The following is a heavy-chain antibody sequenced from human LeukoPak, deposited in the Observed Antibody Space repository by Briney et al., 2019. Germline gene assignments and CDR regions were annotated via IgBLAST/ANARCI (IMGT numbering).Heavy chain of an antibody. V-gene: IGHV4-34*01. D-gene: IGHD3-10*01. CDR2: INHSGST. Sequence: SETLSLTCTVYAGSFSNYYLTWIRQPPGKGLEWVGEINHSGSTNYNPSLKSRVTISVDTSKNQFSLKLSSVTAADTAVYYCARHSITKTRDTRNWFDPWGQGTLVTVSS. J-gene: IGHJ5*02. CDR1: AGSFSNYY. CDR3: ARHSITKTRDTRNWFDP.